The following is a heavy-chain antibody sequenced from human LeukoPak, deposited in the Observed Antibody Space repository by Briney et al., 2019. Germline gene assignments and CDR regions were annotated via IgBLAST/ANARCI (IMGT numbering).Heavy chain of an antibody. J-gene: IGHJ6*03. D-gene: IGHD4-17*01. V-gene: IGHV3-21*01. CDR2: ISSSSSYI. Sequence: GGSLRLSCAASGFTFSSYTMNWVRQAPGKGLEWVSSISSSSSYIFYADSVKGRFTMSRDNAKKSLFLQMNSLRAEDTAVYYCARDYGDYEPGRHHYYYYYMDVWGKGTTVTVSS. CDR1: GFTFSSYT. CDR3: ARDYGDYEPGRHHYYYYYMDV.